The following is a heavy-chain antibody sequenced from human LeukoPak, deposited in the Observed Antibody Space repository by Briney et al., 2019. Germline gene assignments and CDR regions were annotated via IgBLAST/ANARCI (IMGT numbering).Heavy chain of an antibody. D-gene: IGHD5-24*01. J-gene: IGHJ4*02. CDR1: GYTFTSYA. CDR3: ARVSIWLQVFDY. V-gene: IGHV1-3*03. CDR2: INVGNGNT. Sequence: GASVKVSCRASGYTFTSYAMHWVRQAPGQRLEWMGWINVGNGNTKYSQEFQGRVTITRDTSASTAYMELSSLRSEDMAVYYCARVSIWLQVFDYWGQGTLVTVSS.